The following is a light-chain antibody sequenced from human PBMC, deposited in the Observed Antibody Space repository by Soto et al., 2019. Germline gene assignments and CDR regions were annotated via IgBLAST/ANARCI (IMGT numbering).Light chain of an antibody. CDR3: QQYGRT. Sequence: EVVLTQSPGTLSLSPGERATLSCRASQSISTNYLAWYQQKPGQAPKLLIYAASSRLTGIPDRFSGSGSGTDFTLTISRLEPEDFALYYCQQYGRTFGQGTRPDIK. J-gene: IGKJ5*01. CDR2: AAS. V-gene: IGKV3-20*01. CDR1: QSISTNY.